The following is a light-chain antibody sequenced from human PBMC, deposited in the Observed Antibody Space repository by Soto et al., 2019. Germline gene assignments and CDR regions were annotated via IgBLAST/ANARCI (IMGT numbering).Light chain of an antibody. CDR1: SSDVGGYNY. J-gene: IGLJ1*01. CDR3: SSYTNNMYV. Sequence: QPVLTQPASVSGSPGQSITISCTGTSSDVGGYNYVSWYQQHPGKAPKLIIYEVSNRPSGVSNRFSASKSGNTASLTISGLQAEDEADYYCSSYTNNMYVFGTGTKLTVL. CDR2: EVS. V-gene: IGLV2-14*01.